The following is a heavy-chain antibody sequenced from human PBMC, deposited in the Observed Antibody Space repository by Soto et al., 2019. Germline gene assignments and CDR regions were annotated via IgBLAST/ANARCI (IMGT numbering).Heavy chain of an antibody. Sequence: PSETLSLTCTVSGGSISSSSYYWGWIRQPPGKGLEWIGSIYYSGSTYYNPSLKSRVTISVYTSKNQFSLKLSSVTAADTAVYYCARQLLRGYYDSSGPDAFDIWGQGTMVTVSS. D-gene: IGHD3-22*01. J-gene: IGHJ3*02. CDR1: GGSISSSSYY. CDR3: ARQLLRGYYDSSGPDAFDI. CDR2: IYYSGST. V-gene: IGHV4-39*01.